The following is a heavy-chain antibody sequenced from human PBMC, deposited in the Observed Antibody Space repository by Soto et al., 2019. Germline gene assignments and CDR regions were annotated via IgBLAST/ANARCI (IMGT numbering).Heavy chain of an antibody. CDR2: MNPNSGNT. CDR3: ARSRETADFWSGYYYYYYYMDV. J-gene: IGHJ6*03. V-gene: IGHV1-8*01. D-gene: IGHD3-3*01. CDR1: GYTFTSYD. Sequence: GAPVEASCKASGYTFTSYDINWVRQAKRQRVEGMGWMNPNSGNTGYAQKFQGRVTMTRNTSISTAYMELSSLRSEDTAVYYCARSRETADFWSGYYYYYYYMDVWGKGTTVTVSS.